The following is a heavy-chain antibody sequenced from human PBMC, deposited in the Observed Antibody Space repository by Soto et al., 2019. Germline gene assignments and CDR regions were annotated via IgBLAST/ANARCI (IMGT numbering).Heavy chain of an antibody. D-gene: IGHD6-19*01. CDR2: IIPIFGTA. V-gene: IGHV1-69*13. CDR1: GGTFSSYA. CDR3: ASLRGAAVAGYSSGWFYFDY. Sequence: ASVKVSCKASGGTFSSYAISWVRQAPGQGLEWMGGIIPIFGTANYAQKFQGRVTITADESTSTAYMELSSLRSEDTAVYYSASLRGAAVAGYSSGWFYFDYWGQGTLVTVSS. J-gene: IGHJ4*02.